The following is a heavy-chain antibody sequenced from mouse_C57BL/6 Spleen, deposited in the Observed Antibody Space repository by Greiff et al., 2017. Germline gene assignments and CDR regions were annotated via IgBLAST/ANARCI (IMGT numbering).Heavy chain of an antibody. Sequence: EVKLVQSGPVLVKPGASVKMSCKASGYTFTGYWMKWVKQRPGQSLEWIGVINPYNGGTSYNQKFKGKDTLTVDTSSSTAYMELNRLTTEDSAVYSCARSGDWYCSSSYYFAYWGQGTPLTVS. J-gene: IGHJ2*01. CDR3: ARSGDWYCSSSYYFAY. D-gene: IGHD1-1*01. CDR1: GYTFTGYW. V-gene: IGHV1-19*01. CDR2: INPYNGGT.